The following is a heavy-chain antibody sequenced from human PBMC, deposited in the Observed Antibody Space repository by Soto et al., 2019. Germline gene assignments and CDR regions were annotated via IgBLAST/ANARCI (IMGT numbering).Heavy chain of an antibody. Sequence: SETLSLTCTVSGGSISSSSYYWGWIRQPPGKGLEWIGSIYYSGSTYYNPSLKNRVNISVDTSKNQLSLKLRSVTAADTAVYYCARRGSGSYSDYWGQGTLVTVSS. J-gene: IGHJ4*02. CDR1: GGSISSSSYY. D-gene: IGHD3-10*01. V-gene: IGHV4-39*01. CDR2: IYYSGST. CDR3: ARRGSGSYSDY.